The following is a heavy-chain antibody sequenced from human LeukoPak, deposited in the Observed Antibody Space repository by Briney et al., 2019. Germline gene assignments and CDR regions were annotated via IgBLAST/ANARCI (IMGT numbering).Heavy chain of an antibody. J-gene: IGHJ4*02. CDR2: ISWNSGSI. CDR3: AQDMGYYYDSSGYLAPYFDY. D-gene: IGHD3-22*01. V-gene: IGHV3-9*01. Sequence: GGSLRLSCAASGFTFDDYAMHWVRQAPGKGLEWVSGISWNSGSIGYADSVKGRFTISRDNAKNSLYLQMNSLRAEDTALYYCAQDMGYYYDSSGYLAPYFDYWGQGTLVTVSS. CDR1: GFTFDDYA.